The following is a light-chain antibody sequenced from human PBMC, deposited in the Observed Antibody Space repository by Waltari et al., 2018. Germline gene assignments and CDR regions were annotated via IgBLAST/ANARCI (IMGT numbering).Light chain of an antibody. V-gene: IGKV3-15*01. CDR1: QTVSSN. CDR2: GAS. CDR3: QQYNNWPPWT. Sequence: ETILTQSPSTLSVSPGERATLSCRASQTVSSNLAWYQQKPGQAPRLLIYGASTRAAGIPSRFSGSGSGTQFTLTINSLQSEDFAVYYCQQYNNWPPWTFGQGTKAEIK. J-gene: IGKJ1*01.